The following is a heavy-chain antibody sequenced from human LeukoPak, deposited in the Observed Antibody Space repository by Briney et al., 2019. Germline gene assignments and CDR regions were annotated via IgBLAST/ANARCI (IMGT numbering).Heavy chain of an antibody. CDR3: ARNPAKVFPAVY. Sequence: GGSLRLSCAASGFTLSSYSMNWVRQAPGKGLEWVSSISFSSGTSRNYIYYADSVKGRFTISRDNAKNSLSLQMNSLRADDTAVYYCARNPAKVFPAVYWGQGTLVTVSS. J-gene: IGHJ4*02. D-gene: IGHD2-2*01. CDR2: ISFSSGTSRNYI. CDR1: GFTLSSYS. V-gene: IGHV3-21*01.